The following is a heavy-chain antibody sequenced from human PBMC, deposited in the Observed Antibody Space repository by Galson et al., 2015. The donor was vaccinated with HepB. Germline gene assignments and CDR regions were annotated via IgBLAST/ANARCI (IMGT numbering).Heavy chain of an antibody. D-gene: IGHD6-19*01. Sequence: TLSLTCAVYGGSFSGYYWSWIRQPPGKGLEWIGQINHSGSTNYNPSLNSRVTISVDTSKNQFSLNLSSVTAADTAVYYCARGPTRSRSISVSAMGGDYWGQGIRVTVSS. CDR3: ARGPTRSRSISVSAMGGDY. CDR2: INHSGST. V-gene: IGHV4-34*01. CDR1: GGSFSGYY. J-gene: IGHJ4*02.